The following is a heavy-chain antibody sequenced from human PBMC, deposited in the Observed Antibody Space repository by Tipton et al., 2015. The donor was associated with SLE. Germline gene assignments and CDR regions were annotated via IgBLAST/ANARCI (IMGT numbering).Heavy chain of an antibody. Sequence: TLSLTCSVSGGSISRASYYWGWIRQPPGKGLDWIGSIYHSGSTYYNPSLKSRVTISVDTSKNQFSLKLSSVTAADTAVYYCARDSLHSSGRRSVYWGQGTLVTVSS. CDR2: IYHSGST. CDR1: GGSISRASYY. J-gene: IGHJ4*02. CDR3: ARDSLHSSGRRSVY. V-gene: IGHV4-39*07. D-gene: IGHD6-19*01.